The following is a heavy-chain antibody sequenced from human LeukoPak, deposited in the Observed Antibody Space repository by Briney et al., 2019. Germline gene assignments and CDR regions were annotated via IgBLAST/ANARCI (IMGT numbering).Heavy chain of an antibody. CDR1: GYTFTSYD. Sequence: GASVKVSCKASGYTFTSYDINWVRQATGQGLEWMGWMNPNSGNTGYAQKFQGRVTMTRNTSISTAYMELSSLRSEDTAVYYCARMGARSGDYWFDPWGQGTLVTVSS. V-gene: IGHV1-8*01. CDR2: MNPNSGNT. J-gene: IGHJ5*02. CDR3: ARMGARSGDYWFDP. D-gene: IGHD4-17*01.